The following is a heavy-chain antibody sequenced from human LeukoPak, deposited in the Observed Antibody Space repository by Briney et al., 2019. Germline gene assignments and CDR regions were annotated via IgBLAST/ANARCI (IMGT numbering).Heavy chain of an antibody. V-gene: IGHV3-20*04. CDR3: VRVVDILTGYYTWAFDY. CDR1: GFTFDDYG. Sequence: PGGSLRLSCAASGFTFDDYGMSWVRQAPGKGLEWVSGINWNGGSTGYADSVKGRFTISRDNAKNFLYLQMNSLRGEDTALYYCVRVVDILTGYYTWAFDYWGQGTLVTVSS. J-gene: IGHJ4*02. D-gene: IGHD3-9*01. CDR2: INWNGGST.